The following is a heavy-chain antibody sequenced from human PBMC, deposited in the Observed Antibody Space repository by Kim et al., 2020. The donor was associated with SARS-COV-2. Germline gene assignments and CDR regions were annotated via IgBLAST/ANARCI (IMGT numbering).Heavy chain of an antibody. CDR2: INTNTGNP. J-gene: IGHJ3*02. V-gene: IGHV7-4-1*02. D-gene: IGHD3-22*01. Sequence: ASVKVSCKASGYTFTSYAMNWVRQAPGQGLEWMGWINTNTGNPTYAQGFTGRFVFSLDTSVSTAYLQISSLKAEDTAVYYCARDRAWIVGGYYVPLDAFDIWGQGTMVTVSS. CDR1: GYTFTSYA. CDR3: ARDRAWIVGGYYVPLDAFDI.